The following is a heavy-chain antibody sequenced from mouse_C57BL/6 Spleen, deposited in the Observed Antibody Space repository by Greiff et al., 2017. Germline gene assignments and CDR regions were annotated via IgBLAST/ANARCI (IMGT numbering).Heavy chain of an antibody. CDR1: GYTFTRYW. Sequence: VQLQQPGAELVKPGASVTMSCKASGYTFTRYWITWVKQRPGQGLEWIGDIYPGSGSTNYNEKFKSKATLTVDTSSSTAYMQLSSLTSEDAAVYYCAREDYEFSWFAYWGQGTLVTVSA. CDR3: AREDYEFSWFAY. J-gene: IGHJ3*01. D-gene: IGHD2-4*01. CDR2: IYPGSGST. V-gene: IGHV1-55*01.